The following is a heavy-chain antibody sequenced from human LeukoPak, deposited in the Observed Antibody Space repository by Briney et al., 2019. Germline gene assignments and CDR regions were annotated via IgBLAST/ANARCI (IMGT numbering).Heavy chain of an antibody. CDR1: GFTFSSYS. CDR3: ARVYCSGGSCYPVYYFDY. Sequence: PGGSLRLSCAASGFTFSSYSMNWVRQAPGKGLEWVSSISSSSYIYYADSVKGRFTISRDNAKNSLYLQMNSLRAEDTAVYYCARVYCSGGSCYPVYYFDYWGQGTLVTVSS. V-gene: IGHV3-21*01. J-gene: IGHJ4*02. D-gene: IGHD2-15*01. CDR2: ISSSSYI.